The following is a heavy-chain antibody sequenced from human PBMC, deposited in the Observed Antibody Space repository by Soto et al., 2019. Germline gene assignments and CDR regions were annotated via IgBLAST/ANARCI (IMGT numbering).Heavy chain of an antibody. CDR3: AIDTPRRTGAYSGSYPTDYYYGMDV. V-gene: IGHV1-69*06. J-gene: IGHJ6*02. D-gene: IGHD1-26*01. Sequence: QVQLVQSGAEVKKPGSSVKVSCKASGGTFSSYAISWVRQAPGQGLEWMGGIIPIFGTANYAQKFQGRVTITADKSTSTAYMELSSLRSEDTAVDYCAIDTPRRTGAYSGSYPTDYYYGMDVWGQGTTVTVSS. CDR1: GGTFSSYA. CDR2: IIPIFGTA.